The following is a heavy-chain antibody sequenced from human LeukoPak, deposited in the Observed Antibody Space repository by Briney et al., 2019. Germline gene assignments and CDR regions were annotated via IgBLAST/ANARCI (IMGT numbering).Heavy chain of an antibody. CDR3: ARGRIGEYDFWSGYYHPGDYYYMDV. CDR1: GYTFTSYG. V-gene: IGHV1-18*01. CDR2: ISAYNGNT. J-gene: IGHJ6*03. D-gene: IGHD3-3*01. Sequence: ASVKVSCKASGYTFTSYGISWVRQAPGQGLEWMGWISAYNGNTNYAQKLQGRVTMTTDTSTSTAYMELRSLRSDDTAVYYCARGRIGEYDFWSGYYHPGDYYYMDVWGKGTTVTVSS.